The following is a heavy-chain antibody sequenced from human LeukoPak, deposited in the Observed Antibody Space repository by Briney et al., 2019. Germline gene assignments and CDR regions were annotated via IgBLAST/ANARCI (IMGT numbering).Heavy chain of an antibody. V-gene: IGHV4-59*01. CDR3: ARGQGSSWTGWFDP. Sequence: PSETLSLTCTVSGGSISSYYWTWVRQPQGKGLEWIGYIYYSGNTNYNPSLKSRITISVDTSKNQFSLKLSSVTAADTAVYYCARGQGSSWTGWFDPWGQGTLVTVSS. J-gene: IGHJ5*02. D-gene: IGHD6-13*01. CDR1: GGSISSYY. CDR2: IYYSGNT.